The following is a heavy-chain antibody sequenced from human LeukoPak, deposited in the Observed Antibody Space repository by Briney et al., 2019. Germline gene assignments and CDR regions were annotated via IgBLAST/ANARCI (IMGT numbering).Heavy chain of an antibody. V-gene: IGHV1-2*02. CDR1: GYTFTGYY. CDR2: INPHSGGT. CDR3: AIYYDILTGYYSGTIYYGMDV. D-gene: IGHD3-9*01. Sequence: ASVKVSCKASGYTFTGYYMHWVRQAPGQGLEWMGWINPHSGGTNYAQKFQGRVTMTRDTSISTAYMELSRLRPDDTAVYYCAIYYDILTGYYSGTIYYGMDVWGQGTTVTVSS. J-gene: IGHJ6*02.